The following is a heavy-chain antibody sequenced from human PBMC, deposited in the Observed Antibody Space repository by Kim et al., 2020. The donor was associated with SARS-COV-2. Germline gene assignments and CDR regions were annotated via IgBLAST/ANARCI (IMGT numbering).Heavy chain of an antibody. V-gene: IGHV3-33*01. J-gene: IGHJ6*02. CDR2: IWYDGSNK. CDR1: GFTFSSYG. CDR3: ARDGAGSKQLFGYYYYYGMDV. D-gene: IGHD1-1*01. Sequence: GGSLRLSCAASGFTFSSYGMHWVRQAPGKGLEWVAVIWYDGSNKYYADSVKGRFTISRDNSKNTLYLQMNSLRAEDTAVYYCARDGAGSKQLFGYYYYYGMDVWGQGTTVTVSS.